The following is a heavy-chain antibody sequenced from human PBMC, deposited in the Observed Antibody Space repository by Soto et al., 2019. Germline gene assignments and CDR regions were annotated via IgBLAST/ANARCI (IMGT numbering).Heavy chain of an antibody. V-gene: IGHV4-59*01. D-gene: IGHD2-15*01. CDR1: GGSISSYY. Sequence: TLSLTCTVSGGSISSYYWSWIRQPPGKGLEWIGYIYYSGSTNYNPSLKSRVTISVDTSKNQFSLKLSSVTAADTAVYYCARGTGKNCSGGSCHEKQFRLFDPWGQGTLVTVSS. J-gene: IGHJ5*02. CDR2: IYYSGST. CDR3: ARGTGKNCSGGSCHEKQFRLFDP.